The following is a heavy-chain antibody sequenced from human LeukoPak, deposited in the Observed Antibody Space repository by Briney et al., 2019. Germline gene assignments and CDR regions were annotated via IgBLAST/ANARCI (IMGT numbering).Heavy chain of an antibody. CDR2: IYYSGNT. CDR3: AREGRAYRYSSSWYPTPSWFDP. V-gene: IGHV4-59*01. Sequence: SETLSLTCSVSSDSISGYYWSWLRQPPGKGLEWIGYIYYSGNTYYNPSLKSRVTISLDTSKNQFSLKMNSMTAPDTAVYYCAREGRAYRYSSSWYPTPSWFDPWGQGTLVTVSS. J-gene: IGHJ5*02. CDR1: SDSISGYY. D-gene: IGHD6-13*01.